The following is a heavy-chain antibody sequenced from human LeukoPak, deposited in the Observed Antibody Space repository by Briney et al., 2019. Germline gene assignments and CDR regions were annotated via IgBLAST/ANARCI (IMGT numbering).Heavy chain of an antibody. CDR3: ARQHYDFSNVYFNWLDP. CDR1: GGSIISSSDY. D-gene: IGHD3-3*01. CDR2: IYYSGST. V-gene: IGHV4-39*01. J-gene: IGHJ5*02. Sequence: PSETLSLTCTVSGGSIISSSDYWGWIRQPPGKGLEWIGSIYYSGSTYYNPSLKSRVTISVDTSKNQFSLKLGSVTAADTAVYYSARQHYDFSNVYFNWLDPWGQGTLVTVSS.